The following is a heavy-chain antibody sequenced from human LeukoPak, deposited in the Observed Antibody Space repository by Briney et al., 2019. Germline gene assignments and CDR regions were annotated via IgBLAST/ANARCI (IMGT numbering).Heavy chain of an antibody. CDR2: IYYSGST. D-gene: IGHD6-13*01. CDR3: ARDRQQLVRGDHFDY. Sequence: PSETLSLTCTVSGGSISSSSYYWGWIRQPPGKGLEWIGSIYYSGSTYYKPSLKSRVTMSVDTSKNQFSLKLSSVTAADTAVYYCARDRQQLVRGDHFDYWGQGTLATVSS. J-gene: IGHJ4*02. CDR1: GGSISSSSYY. V-gene: IGHV4-39*07.